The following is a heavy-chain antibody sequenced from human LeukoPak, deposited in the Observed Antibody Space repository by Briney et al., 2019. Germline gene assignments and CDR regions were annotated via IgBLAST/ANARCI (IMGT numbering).Heavy chain of an antibody. CDR1: GGSFSGYY. D-gene: IGHD6-13*01. V-gene: IGHV4-34*01. CDR2: INHSGST. Sequence: KPSETLSLTCAVYGGSFSGYYWSWIRQPPGKGLEWIGEINHSGSTNYNPSLKSRVTISVDTSKNQFSLKLSSVTAADTAVYYCARGRYSSSWYGMSAWGQGTLVTVSS. CDR3: ARGRYSSSWYGMSA. J-gene: IGHJ5*02.